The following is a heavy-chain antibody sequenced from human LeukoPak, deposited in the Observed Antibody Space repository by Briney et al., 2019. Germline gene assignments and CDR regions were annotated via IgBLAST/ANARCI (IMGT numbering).Heavy chain of an antibody. CDR1: GGSFSGYY. J-gene: IGHJ5*02. CDR2: INHSGST. Sequence: SETLSLTCAVYGGSFSGYYWSWIRQPPGKGLEWIGEINHSGSTNYNPSLKSRVTISVDTSKNQFSLKLSSVTAADTAVYYCARGRSKQLWLPLLRVGWFDPWGQGTLVTVSS. CDR3: ARGRSKQLWLPLLRVGWFDP. D-gene: IGHD5-18*01. V-gene: IGHV4-34*01.